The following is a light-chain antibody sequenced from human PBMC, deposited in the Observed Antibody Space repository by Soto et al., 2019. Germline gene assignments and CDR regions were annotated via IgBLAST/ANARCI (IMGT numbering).Light chain of an antibody. V-gene: IGKV1-39*01. Sequence: DIQMTQSPSSLSASVGDRVTITCRASQSISSYLNWYQQKPGKAPKLLIYAASSLQSGVPSRFCGSGSGSDVTLTINSLQPEDFATYYCQQSYSTPQYTFGQGTKLEIK. CDR1: QSISSY. J-gene: IGKJ2*01. CDR3: QQSYSTPQYT. CDR2: AAS.